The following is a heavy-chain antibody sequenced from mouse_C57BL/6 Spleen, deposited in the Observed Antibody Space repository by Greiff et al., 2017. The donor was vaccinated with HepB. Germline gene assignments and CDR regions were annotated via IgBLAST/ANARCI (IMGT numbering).Heavy chain of an antibody. Sequence: QVQLQQSGAELARPGASVKLSCKASGYTFTSYGISWVKQRTGQGLEWIGEIYPRSGNTYYNEKFKGKATLTADKSSSTAYMKLRSLTSEDSAVYFCARWGGYFYYDYWGQGTTLTVSS. CDR2: IYPRSGNT. D-gene: IGHD2-3*01. V-gene: IGHV1-81*01. J-gene: IGHJ2*01. CDR3: ARWGGYFYYDY. CDR1: GYTFTSYG.